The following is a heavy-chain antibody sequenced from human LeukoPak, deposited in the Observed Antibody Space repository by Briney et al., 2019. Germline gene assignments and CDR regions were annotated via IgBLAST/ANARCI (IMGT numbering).Heavy chain of an antibody. CDR2: ISSSSSTI. CDR1: GFTFSSYS. D-gene: IGHD6-19*01. CDR3: ARDRNKQSHHGMDV. Sequence: PGGSLRLSCAASGFTFSSYSMNWVRQAPGKGLEWVSYISSSSSTICYADSVKGRFTISRDNAKNSLYLQMNSLRAEDTAVYYCARDRNKQSHHGMDVWGQGTTVTVSS. J-gene: IGHJ6*02. V-gene: IGHV3-48*04.